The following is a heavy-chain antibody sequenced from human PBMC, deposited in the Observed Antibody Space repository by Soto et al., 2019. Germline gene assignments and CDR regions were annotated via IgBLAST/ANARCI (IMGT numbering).Heavy chain of an antibody. Sequence: ESGGGVVQPGRSLRLSCAASGFTFSSYGMHWVRQAPGKGLEWVAVISYDGSNKYYADSVKGRFTISRDNSKNTLYLQMNSLRAEDTAVYYCAKGGLTMIVVVIPGDWGQGTLVTVSS. V-gene: IGHV3-30*18. CDR3: AKGGLTMIVVVIPGD. J-gene: IGHJ4*02. CDR1: GFTFSSYG. CDR2: ISYDGSNK. D-gene: IGHD3-22*01.